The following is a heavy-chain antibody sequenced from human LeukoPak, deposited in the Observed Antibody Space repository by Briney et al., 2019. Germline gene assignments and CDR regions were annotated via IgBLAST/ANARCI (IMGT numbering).Heavy chain of an antibody. D-gene: IGHD3-10*01. Sequence: PSETLSLTCAVYGGSFSGYYWSWIRQPPGKGLEGIGEINHSGSTNYNPSLKSRVTISVDTSKNQFSLKLSSVTAADTDVYYCARGHRTKARGSGSYANWFDPWGQGTLVTVSS. J-gene: IGHJ5*02. CDR1: GGSFSGYY. V-gene: IGHV4-34*01. CDR2: INHSGST. CDR3: ARGHRTKARGSGSYANWFDP.